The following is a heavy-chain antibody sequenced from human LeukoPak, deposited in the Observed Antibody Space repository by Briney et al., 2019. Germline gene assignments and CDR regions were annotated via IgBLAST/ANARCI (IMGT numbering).Heavy chain of an antibody. CDR1: GYTFTGYY. Sequence: SVKVSCKASGYTFTGYYMHWVRQAPGQGLEWMGRIIPIFGTANYAQKFQGRVTITTDESTSTAYMELSSLRSEDTAVYYCAREQTPLPAPDAFDIWGQGTMVTVSS. D-gene: IGHD4-23*01. V-gene: IGHV1-69*05. CDR2: IIPIFGTA. CDR3: AREQTPLPAPDAFDI. J-gene: IGHJ3*02.